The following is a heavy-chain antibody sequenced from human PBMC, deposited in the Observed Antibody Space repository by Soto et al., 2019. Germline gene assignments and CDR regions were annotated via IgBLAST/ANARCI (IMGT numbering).Heavy chain of an antibody. CDR3: ANKRFSGSGSDRGVLDA. CDR1: GFTFSSYA. Sequence: HPEGSLRLSCAAGGFTFSSYAMNWLRQAPGKGLEWVSIISGSGDSTYYADSVKGRFTISRDNTKNTLYLQMNSLRAEDTAVYYCANKRFSGSGSDRGVLDAWGQGT. V-gene: IGHV3-23*01. J-gene: IGHJ5*02. CDR2: ISGSGDST. D-gene: IGHD3-10*01.